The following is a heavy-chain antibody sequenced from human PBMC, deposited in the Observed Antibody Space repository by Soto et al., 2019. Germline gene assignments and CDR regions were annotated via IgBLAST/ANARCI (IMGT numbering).Heavy chain of an antibody. CDR2: VYPGDSDT. Sequence: PGESLKIACQFSGYSFVNYWIGWVRQMPGKGLEWMGIVYPGDSDTDYSPSFQGQVTISADRSISTTSLQWSSLQASDTAIYYCARQSLSSSAFDFWGQGTLVTVSS. J-gene: IGHJ5*01. D-gene: IGHD6-25*01. CDR3: ARQSLSSSAFDF. V-gene: IGHV5-51*01. CDR1: GYSFVNYW.